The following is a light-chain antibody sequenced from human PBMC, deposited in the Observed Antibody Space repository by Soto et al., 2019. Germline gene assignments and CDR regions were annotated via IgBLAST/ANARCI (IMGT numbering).Light chain of an antibody. CDR2: SNN. Sequence: QSVLTQPPSASGTPGQRVTISCSGSSSNIGSNYVYWYQQLPGTAPKLLIYSNNQRPSGVPDRFSGSKSGTSASLDISGLRSEDEADYYCAAWDDSLSGYVVFGGGTKLTVL. CDR1: SSNIGSNY. CDR3: AAWDDSLSGYVV. J-gene: IGLJ2*01. V-gene: IGLV1-47*02.